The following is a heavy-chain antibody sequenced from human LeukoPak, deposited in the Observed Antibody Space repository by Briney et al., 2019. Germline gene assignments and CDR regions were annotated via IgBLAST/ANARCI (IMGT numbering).Heavy chain of an antibody. CDR3: ARVVDTAMGGPSFDY. V-gene: IGHV1-2*06. D-gene: IGHD5-18*01. J-gene: IGHJ4*02. CDR1: GYTFTGYY. Sequence: ASVKVSCKASGYTFTGYYMHWVRQAPGQGLEWMGRINPNSGGTNYAQKLQGRVTMTTDTSTSTAYMELRSLRSDDTAVYYCARVVDTAMGGPSFDYWGQGTLVTVSS. CDR2: INPNSGGT.